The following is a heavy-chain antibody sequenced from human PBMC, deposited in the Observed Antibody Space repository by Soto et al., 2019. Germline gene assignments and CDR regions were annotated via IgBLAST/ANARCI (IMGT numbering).Heavy chain of an antibody. CDR3: ARRYGASFDY. V-gene: IGHV4-4*02. J-gene: IGHJ4*03. CDR1: GGSINSRYW. Sequence: SETLSLTCAVSGGSINSRYWWSWVRQPPGKGLEWIGEIYHSGSTNYNPSLKSRVTISVDKSKNQFSLNLSSVTAADTAVYYCARRYGASFDYWVPETLLVTVSS. D-gene: IGHD4-17*01. CDR2: IYHSGST.